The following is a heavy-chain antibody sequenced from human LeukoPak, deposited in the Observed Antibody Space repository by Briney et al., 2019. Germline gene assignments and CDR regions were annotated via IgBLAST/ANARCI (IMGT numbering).Heavy chain of an antibody. CDR2: IKQDGSEK. V-gene: IGHV3-7*01. Sequence: GGSLRLSCAASGFTFSSYWMSWVRQAPGKGLEWVANIKQDGSEKYYVDSVKGRFTISRDNAKNSLYLQMNGLRAEDTAVYYRARDPYGKVTGDYWGQGTLVTVSS. J-gene: IGHJ4*02. CDR1: GFTFSSYW. CDR3: ARDPYGKVTGDY. D-gene: IGHD1-14*01.